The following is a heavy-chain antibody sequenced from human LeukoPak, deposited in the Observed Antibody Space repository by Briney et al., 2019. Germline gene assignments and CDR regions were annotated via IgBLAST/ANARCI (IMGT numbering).Heavy chain of an antibody. V-gene: IGHV3-23*01. CDR2: ISGSGGST. D-gene: IGHD4-23*01. CDR1: GFTFSSYA. J-gene: IGHJ4*02. Sequence: GGSLRLSCAASGFTFSSYAMSWVRQAPGKGLEWVSAISGSGGSTYYADSVKGRFTISRDNSKNTLYLQMNSLRAEDTAVYYCARDGYGGNSYFDYWGQGTLVTVSS. CDR3: ARDGYGGNSYFDY.